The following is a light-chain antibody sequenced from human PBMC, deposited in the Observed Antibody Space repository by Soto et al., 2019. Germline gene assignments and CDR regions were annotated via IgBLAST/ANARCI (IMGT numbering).Light chain of an antibody. CDR2: DAS. J-gene: IGKJ5*01. Sequence: AIQLTQYPSSLSASVGDRVTITCRASQGISSALAWYQQKPGKAPKLLIYDASSLESGVPSRFSGSGSGTDFTLTISSLQPEDFATYYCQQFNNYITFGQGTRLEIK. CDR3: QQFNNYIT. V-gene: IGKV1D-13*01. CDR1: QGISSA.